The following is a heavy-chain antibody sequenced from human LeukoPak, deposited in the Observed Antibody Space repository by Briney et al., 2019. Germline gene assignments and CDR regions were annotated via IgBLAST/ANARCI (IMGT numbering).Heavy chain of an antibody. Sequence: GASVKVSCKASGYTFTSYGISWVRQAPGQPLEWMGWISAYNGNTNYAQKLQGRVTMTTDTSTSTAYMELRSLRSDDTAVYYCAMSPSLRVAVAGTLDYWGQGTLVTVSS. V-gene: IGHV1-18*01. CDR3: AMSPSLRVAVAGTLDY. J-gene: IGHJ4*02. D-gene: IGHD6-19*01. CDR1: GYTFTSYG. CDR2: ISAYNGNT.